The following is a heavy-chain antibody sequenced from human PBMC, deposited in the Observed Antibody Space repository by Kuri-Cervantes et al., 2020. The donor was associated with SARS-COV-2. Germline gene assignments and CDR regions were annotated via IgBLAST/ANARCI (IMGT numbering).Heavy chain of an antibody. CDR3: ARDREFIAARIFDY. CDR2: ISSSGSTI. CDR1: GFTFSDYY. J-gene: IGHJ4*02. Sequence: GESLKISCAASGFTFSDYYMSWIRQAPGKGLEWVSYISSSGSTIYYADSVKGRFTISRDNAKNSLYLQMNSLRAEDTAVYYCARDREFIAARIFDYWGQGTLVTVSS. D-gene: IGHD6-6*01. V-gene: IGHV3-11*04.